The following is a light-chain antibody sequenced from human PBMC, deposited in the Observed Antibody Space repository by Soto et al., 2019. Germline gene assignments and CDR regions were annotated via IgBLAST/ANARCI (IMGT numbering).Light chain of an antibody. CDR1: SGHSNYA. V-gene: IGLV4-69*01. J-gene: IGLJ2*01. Sequence: QLVLTQSPSASASLGASVKLTCTLSSGHSNYAIAWHQQQSEKGPRYLMNLNSDGSHSKGDGIPDRFSGSSSGAERYLTISNLQSEDEAEYYCQTWGSGIVVFGGGTKLTVL. CDR3: QTWGSGIVV. CDR2: LNSDGSH.